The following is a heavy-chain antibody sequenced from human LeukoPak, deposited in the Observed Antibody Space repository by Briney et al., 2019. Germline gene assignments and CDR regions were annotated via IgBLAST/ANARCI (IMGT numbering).Heavy chain of an antibody. CDR2: ISSNGSTI. J-gene: IGHJ6*02. CDR3: ARGKTPLYYYGLDV. V-gene: IGHV3-48*03. Sequence: GGSLRLSCAASGFTFSSYEMNWVRQAPGTGLEWVSYISSNGSTIYYADSVKGRFTISRDNAKNTLYLQMNSLRAEDTAIYYCARGKTPLYYYGLDVWGQGTTVTVSS. CDR1: GFTFSSYE.